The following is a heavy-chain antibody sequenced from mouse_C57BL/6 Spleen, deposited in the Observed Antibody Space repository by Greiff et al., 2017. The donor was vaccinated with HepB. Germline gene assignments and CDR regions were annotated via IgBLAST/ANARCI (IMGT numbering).Heavy chain of an antibody. V-gene: IGHV1-80*01. CDR3: ARVEDGYYDKRAFDY. J-gene: IGHJ2*01. Sequence: QVQLQQSGAELVKPGASVKISCKASGYAFSSYWMNWVKQRPGKGLEWIGQIYPGDGDTNYNGKFKGKATLTADKSSSTAYMQLSSLTSEDSAVYFCARVEDGYYDKRAFDYWGQGTTLTVSS. CDR2: IYPGDGDT. D-gene: IGHD2-3*01. CDR1: GYAFSSYW.